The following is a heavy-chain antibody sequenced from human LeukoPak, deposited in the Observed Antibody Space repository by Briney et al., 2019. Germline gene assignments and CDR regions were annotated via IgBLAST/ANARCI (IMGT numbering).Heavy chain of an antibody. CDR3: AREYSSSSGRRAFDF. CDR2: IFYSGST. V-gene: IGHV4-59*08. Sequence: ETMSLTCTVSGGSISSYYWNWIRQPPGKGLEWIGYIFYSGSTNYHPCLKSRVTTLVDTSKNQFSLRLSSVTAADTAVYYCAREYSSSSGRRAFDFWGQGTMVTVSA. J-gene: IGHJ3*01. CDR1: GGSISSYY. D-gene: IGHD6-6*01.